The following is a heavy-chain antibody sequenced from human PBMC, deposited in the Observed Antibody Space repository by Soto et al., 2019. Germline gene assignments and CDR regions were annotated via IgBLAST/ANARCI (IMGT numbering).Heavy chain of an antibody. V-gene: IGHV1-69*12. D-gene: IGHD5-12*01. CDR1: GGTFSSYA. Sequence: QVQLVQSGAEVKKPGSSVKVSCKASGGTFSSYAINWVRQAPGQGLEWMGGIIPIFGTADYAQKFQGRVTIIADEATSTAYMELSSLRSQDTAVYYCARSTRGQDYYCGMDVWGQGTTVTVSS. J-gene: IGHJ6*02. CDR3: ARSTRGQDYYCGMDV. CDR2: IIPIFGTA.